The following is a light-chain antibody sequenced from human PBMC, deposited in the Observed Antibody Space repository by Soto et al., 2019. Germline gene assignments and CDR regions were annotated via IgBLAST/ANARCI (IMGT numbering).Light chain of an antibody. CDR1: SSDVGIYNF. J-gene: IGLJ2*01. Sequence: QSVLTQPASVSGSPGQSITISCTGTSSDVGIYNFVSWYQQHPGKAPKLMIYDVSYRPSGVSNRFSGSKSGNTASLTISGLQAEDEADYYCSSYTGSSILFGGGTKLTVL. V-gene: IGLV2-14*03. CDR2: DVS. CDR3: SSYTGSSIL.